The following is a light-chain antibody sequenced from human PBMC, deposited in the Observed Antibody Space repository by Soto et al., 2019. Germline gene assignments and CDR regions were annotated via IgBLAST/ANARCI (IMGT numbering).Light chain of an antibody. CDR2: GAS. J-gene: IGKJ4*01. Sequence: EIVLTQSPATLSLSPGERATLSCRASQSVGNSLAWYQQKPGQAPRLLIYGASSRATGVPDRFSGSGSGTDFTLTISRLEPEDFAVYYCQQYGTTPLTFGGGTKVEIK. V-gene: IGKV3-20*01. CDR3: QQYGTTPLT. CDR1: QSVGNS.